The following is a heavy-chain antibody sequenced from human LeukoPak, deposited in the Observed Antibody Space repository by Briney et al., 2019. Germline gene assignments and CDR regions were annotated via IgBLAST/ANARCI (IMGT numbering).Heavy chain of an antibody. CDR2: ISAYNGNT. D-gene: IGHD3-22*01. V-gene: IGHV1-18*01. CDR1: GYTFTSYG. Sequence: ASVKVSCKASGYTFTSYGISWVRQAPGQGLEWRGWISAYNGNTNYAQELQGRVTMTTDTSTSTAYMELRSLRSDDTAVYYCARAQRRYYYDSSGFPPGHWGQGTLVTVSS. J-gene: IGHJ4*02. CDR3: ARAQRRYYYDSSGFPPGH.